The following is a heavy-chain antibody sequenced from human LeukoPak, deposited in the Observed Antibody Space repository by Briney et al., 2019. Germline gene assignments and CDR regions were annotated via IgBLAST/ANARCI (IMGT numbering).Heavy chain of an antibody. D-gene: IGHD2-2*01. CDR2: IMPMFGKT. CDR1: GGTFSSYD. CDR3: AGGRTDIVVVPATLRNYYFDY. Sequence: SVKVSCKASGGTFSSYDISWVRQAPGQGLEWMGGIMPMFGKTNYAQKFQGRVTTTADKATSTAYMELSSLGSEDTAVYYCAGGRTDIVVVPATLRNYYFDYWGQGTLVTVSS. J-gene: IGHJ4*02. V-gene: IGHV1-69*06.